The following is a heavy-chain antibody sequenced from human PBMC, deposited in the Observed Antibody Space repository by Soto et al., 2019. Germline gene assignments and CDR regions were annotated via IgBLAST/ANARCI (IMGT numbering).Heavy chain of an antibody. Sequence: QVQLVQAGAEVKKPGSSVKVSCKASGGTFSSYAISWVRQAPGQGLEWMGGIIPIFGTANYAQKFQGRVTINADEATRADYMELSRLRPEDTAVYYWAIAQWPERRTLYYDGMDVWGQGTTVTVS. CDR1: GGTFSSYA. V-gene: IGHV1-69*01. D-gene: IGHD6-19*01. CDR2: IIPIFGTA. J-gene: IGHJ6*02. CDR3: AIAQWPERRTLYYDGMDV.